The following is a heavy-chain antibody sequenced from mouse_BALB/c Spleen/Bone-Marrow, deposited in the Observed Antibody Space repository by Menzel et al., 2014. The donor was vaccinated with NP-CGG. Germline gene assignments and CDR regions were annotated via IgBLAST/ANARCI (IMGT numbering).Heavy chain of an antibody. CDR3: ARGGRYYGFAY. V-gene: IGHV1-14*01. D-gene: IGHD1-1*01. CDR2: INPYNDGT. J-gene: IGHJ3*01. Sequence: VQLQQSGPELVKPGASVKMSCKASGYTFTSYVMHWVKQKPGQGLEWIGYINPYNDGTKYNEKFKGKATLTSDKSFSTAYMELSSLTSEDSAVYYCARGGRYYGFAYWGQGTLVTVSA. CDR1: GYTFTSYV.